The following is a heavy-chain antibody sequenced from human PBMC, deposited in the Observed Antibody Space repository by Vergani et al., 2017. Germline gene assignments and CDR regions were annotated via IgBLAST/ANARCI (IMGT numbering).Heavy chain of an antibody. V-gene: IGHV4-34*01. CDR1: GGSFSGYY. D-gene: IGHD3-10*01. J-gene: IGHJ5*02. Sequence: QVQLQQWGAGLLKPSETLSLTCAVYGGSFSGYYWSWIRQPPGXGLEWIGEINHSGSTNYNPSLKSRVTISVDTSKNQFSLKLSSVTAADTAVYYCARVRYYGSGSYYNRYNWFDPWGQGTLVTVSS. CDR2: INHSGST. CDR3: ARVRYYGSGSYYNRYNWFDP.